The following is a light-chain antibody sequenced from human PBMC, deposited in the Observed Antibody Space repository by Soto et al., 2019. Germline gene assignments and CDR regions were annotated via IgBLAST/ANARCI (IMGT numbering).Light chain of an antibody. V-gene: IGLV2-14*01. CDR3: SSYTSSSAPYV. CDR1: SSDVGGYNY. Sequence: QSALTQPASVSGSPGQSITISCTGTSSDVGGYNYVSWYQQNPGKAPKLMIYEVSNRPSGVSNRFSGSKSGNTASLTISGLQAEDEAAYSCSSYTSSSAPYVFGTGTKLTVL. J-gene: IGLJ1*01. CDR2: EVS.